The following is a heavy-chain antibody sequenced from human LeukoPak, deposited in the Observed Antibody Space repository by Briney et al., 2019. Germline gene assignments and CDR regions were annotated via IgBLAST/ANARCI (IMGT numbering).Heavy chain of an antibody. CDR3: ACSGYYYGMDV. V-gene: IGHV4-39*07. D-gene: IGHD2-15*01. Sequence: SETLSLTCTVSGGSISSSSYYWGWIRQPPGKGLEWIGSIYYSGSTYYNPSLKSRVTISVDTSKNQFSLKLSSVTAADTAVYYCACSGYYYGMDVWGQGTTVTVSS. CDR1: GGSISSSSYY. CDR2: IYYSGST. J-gene: IGHJ6*02.